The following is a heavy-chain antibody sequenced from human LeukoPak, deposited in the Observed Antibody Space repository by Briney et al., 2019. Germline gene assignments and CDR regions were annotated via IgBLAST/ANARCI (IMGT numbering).Heavy chain of an antibody. Sequence: SETLSLTCTVSGNSVSSYHWSWIRQPPGKGLEWIGYIYYSGSTYYNPSLKSRVTISVDTSKNQFSLKLSSVTAADTAVYYCARANYGDYEFDYWGQGTLVTVSS. CDR1: GNSVSSYH. CDR3: ARANYGDYEFDY. V-gene: IGHV4-59*02. CDR2: IYYSGST. D-gene: IGHD4-17*01. J-gene: IGHJ4*02.